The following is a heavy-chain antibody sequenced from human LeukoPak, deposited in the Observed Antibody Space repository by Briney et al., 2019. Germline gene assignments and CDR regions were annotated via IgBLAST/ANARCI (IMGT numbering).Heavy chain of an antibody. Sequence: GGSLRLSCAASGFTFSSYQMNWVRQAPGEGLEWVSYVSSSDTTTSYADSVKGRFTISRDNAENSLYLQMNSLRAEDTAVYYCARDGTSVTTNFHYGMDVWGQGTTVTVSS. CDR3: ARDGTSVTTNFHYGMDV. J-gene: IGHJ6*02. D-gene: IGHD4-17*01. CDR2: VSSSDTTT. CDR1: GFTFSSYQ. V-gene: IGHV3-48*03.